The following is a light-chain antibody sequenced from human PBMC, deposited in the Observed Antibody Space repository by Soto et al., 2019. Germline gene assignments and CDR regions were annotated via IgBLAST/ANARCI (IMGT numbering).Light chain of an antibody. J-gene: IGKJ1*01. Sequence: EIVLTQSPGSLSLSPGQRATLSCRASQSVDTTFFPWYQKKPGQAPRLLIYGASKRATGIPDRFSGSGSGTDFTLIISRLEPEDVAVYYCQQYMSSVTFGQGTKVEIK. CDR3: QQYMSSVT. CDR2: GAS. V-gene: IGKV3-20*01. CDR1: QSVDTTF.